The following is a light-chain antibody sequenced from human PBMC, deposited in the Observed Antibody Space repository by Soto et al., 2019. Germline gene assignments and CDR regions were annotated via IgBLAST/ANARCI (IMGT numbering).Light chain of an antibody. CDR3: AAWDDSLRGV. CDR1: SSNIGRNY. J-gene: IGLJ3*02. Sequence: QSVLSQPPSVSGTPGQKVTISCSGSSSNIGRNYVFWYQQVPGTAPKLLLYSNNQRPSGVPDRFSGSKSGTSASLAISGLRSEDEADYYCAAWDDSLRGVFGGGTKLTVL. V-gene: IGLV1-47*02. CDR2: SNN.